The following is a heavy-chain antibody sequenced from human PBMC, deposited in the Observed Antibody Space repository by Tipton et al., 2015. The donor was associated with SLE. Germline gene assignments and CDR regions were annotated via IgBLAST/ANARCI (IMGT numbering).Heavy chain of an antibody. J-gene: IGHJ4*02. CDR3: ARNRIVVVPAAPHFDY. Sequence: LRLSCAASGFTFSSYAMSWIRQPPGKGLEWIGEINHSGSTNYNPSLKSRVTISVDTSKNQFSLKLSSVTAADTAVYYCARNRIVVVPAAPHFDYWGQGTLVTVSS. CDR2: INHSGST. CDR1: GFTFSSYA. V-gene: IGHV4-34*01. D-gene: IGHD2-2*01.